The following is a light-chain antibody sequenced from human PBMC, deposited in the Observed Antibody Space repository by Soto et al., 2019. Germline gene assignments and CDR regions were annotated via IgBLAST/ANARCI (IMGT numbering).Light chain of an antibody. CDR1: QGIRNE. Sequence: AIQMTQSPSSLSASVGDRVTITCRASQGIRNELGWYQQRPGKAHKLLVYAASTLESGVHSRFSASCTGTDFTRAISSLLPEDFATYYGLQDSKYPRTFGQGTKVEIK. J-gene: IGKJ1*01. CDR2: AAS. V-gene: IGKV1-6*01. CDR3: LQDSKYPRT.